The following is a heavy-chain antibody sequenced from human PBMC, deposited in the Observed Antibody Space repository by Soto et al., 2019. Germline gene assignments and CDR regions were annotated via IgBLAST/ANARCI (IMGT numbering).Heavy chain of an antibody. CDR1: GYSISSGYY. CDR3: ARLYSSRWISRLDD. V-gene: IGHV4-38-2*01. D-gene: IGHD6-13*01. Sequence: PSETLALTCAVSGYSISSGYYWGCIRQPPVKGPEWIGSIYHSGNTYYNPSLKSRVTISVDTSKNQFSLNLSAVTAADTPVYYCARLYSSRWISRLDDWGQGTLVSAPS. CDR2: IYHSGNT. J-gene: IGHJ4*02.